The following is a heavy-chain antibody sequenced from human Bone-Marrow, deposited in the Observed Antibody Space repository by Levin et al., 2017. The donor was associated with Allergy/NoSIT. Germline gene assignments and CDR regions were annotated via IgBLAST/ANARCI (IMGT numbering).Heavy chain of an antibody. CDR3: ARISSGFDS. Sequence: GGSLRLSCAASGFTFSTYWMSWVRQAPGTGLEWVANIKEDGNKKFFVDSVKGRFTISRDNAKNSLYLQMNSLRAEDTAVYYCARISSGFDSWGQGTLVTVSS. CDR2: IKEDGNKK. CDR1: GFTFSTYW. V-gene: IGHV3-7*01. J-gene: IGHJ4*02. D-gene: IGHD3-10*01.